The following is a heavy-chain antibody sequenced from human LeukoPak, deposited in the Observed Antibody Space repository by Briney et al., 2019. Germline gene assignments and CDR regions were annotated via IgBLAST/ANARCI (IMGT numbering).Heavy chain of an antibody. CDR3: ARHSSIWNYGPRGAFDI. CDR1: GGSISSSSYY. J-gene: IGHJ3*02. D-gene: IGHD1-7*01. CDR2: IYYSGST. V-gene: IGHV4-39*01. Sequence: SETLSLTCTVSGGSISSSSYYWGWIRQPPGKGLEWIGSIYYSGSTYYNPSLKSRVTISVDTSKNQFSLKLSSVTAADTAVYYCARHSSIWNYGPRGAFDIWGQGTMVTVSS.